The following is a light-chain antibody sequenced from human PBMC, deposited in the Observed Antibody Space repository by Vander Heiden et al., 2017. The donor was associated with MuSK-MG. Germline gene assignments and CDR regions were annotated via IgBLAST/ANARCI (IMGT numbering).Light chain of an antibody. CDR1: QSVLYSSNNKNY. CDR2: WAA. V-gene: IGKV4-1*01. J-gene: IGKJ1*01. Sequence: DIVMTQSPDSLAVSLGERATINCTSSQSVLYSSNNKNYLAWYQQKPGQPPKLLIYWAATRESGGPDRGSGSGSGTDVSPTISSLQAEDVSVDYCQQDYSTTRTFGQGTKVEIK. CDR3: QQDYSTTRT.